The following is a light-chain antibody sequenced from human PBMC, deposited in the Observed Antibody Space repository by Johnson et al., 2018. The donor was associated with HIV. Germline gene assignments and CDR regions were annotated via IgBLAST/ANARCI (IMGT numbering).Light chain of an antibody. J-gene: IGLJ1*01. CDR1: SSNIGNNY. CDR3: GAWESSLNTYV. Sequence: VLTQPPSVSAAPGQKVTISCSGSSSNIGNNYVSWYQQLPGRAPKLLIYENNKRPSGIPDRFSGSKSGTSASLGITGLQPGDEADYYCGAWESSLNTYVFGTGTKVTVL. CDR2: ENN. V-gene: IGLV1-51*02.